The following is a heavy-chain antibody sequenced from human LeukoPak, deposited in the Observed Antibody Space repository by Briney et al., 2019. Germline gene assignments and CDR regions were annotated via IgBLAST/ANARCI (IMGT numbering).Heavy chain of an antibody. CDR1: GFTFRSYA. CDR2: ISGSGGST. V-gene: IGHV3-23*01. CDR3: AKDRWGSILRANWFDP. Sequence: PGGSLRLSCAGSGFTFRSYAMSWVRQAPGKGLEWVSIISGSGGSTYYADSVKGRFTISRDNSKNTLYLQMNSLRAGDTAVYYCAKDRWGSILRANWFDPWGQGTLVTVSS. D-gene: IGHD2-21*01. J-gene: IGHJ5*02.